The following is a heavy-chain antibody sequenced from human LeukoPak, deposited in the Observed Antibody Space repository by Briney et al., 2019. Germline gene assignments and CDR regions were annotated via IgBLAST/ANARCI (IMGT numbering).Heavy chain of an antibody. D-gene: IGHD3-22*01. Sequence: TGGSLRLSCTASGFTFSSYTMSWVRQAPGKGLKWVSTITTGGPNTYYADSVKGRFTVSRDDSKNTLYLQMNSLRAEDTAVYYCARDKGDYDTSGSLFVFGGQGTLVTVSS. V-gene: IGHV3-23*01. CDR2: ITTGGPNT. CDR3: ARDKGDYDTSGSLFVF. CDR1: GFTFSSYT. J-gene: IGHJ4*02.